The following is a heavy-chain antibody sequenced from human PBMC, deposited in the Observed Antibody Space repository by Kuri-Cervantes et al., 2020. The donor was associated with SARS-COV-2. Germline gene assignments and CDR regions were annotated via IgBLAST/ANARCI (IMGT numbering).Heavy chain of an antibody. CDR1: GGSVSSSNFY. D-gene: IGHD2-2*01. CDR3: AAQLHCSSTSCHLNY. Sequence: LRLSCTVSGGSVSSSNFYWNWIRQPAGKGLEWIGYIYTSGSTNYNPSLKSRVTISVDTSKNQFSLKLSSVTAADTAVYYCAAQLHCSSTSCHLNYWGQGTLVTVSS. V-gene: IGHV4-61*09. CDR2: IYTSGST. J-gene: IGHJ4*02.